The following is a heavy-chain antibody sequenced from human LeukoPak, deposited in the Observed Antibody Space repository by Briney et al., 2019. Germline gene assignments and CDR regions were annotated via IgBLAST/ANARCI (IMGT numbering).Heavy chain of an antibody. D-gene: IGHD5-18*01. CDR2: ISSSGSTI. Sequence: PGGSLRLSCAASGFTFSDYYMSWIRQAPGKGLKWVSYISSSGSTIYYADSVKGRFTISRDNAKNSLYLQMNSLRAEDTAVYYCARDPNGYSYGYHAFDIWGQGTMVTVSS. V-gene: IGHV3-11*04. CDR1: GFTFSDYY. J-gene: IGHJ3*02. CDR3: ARDPNGYSYGYHAFDI.